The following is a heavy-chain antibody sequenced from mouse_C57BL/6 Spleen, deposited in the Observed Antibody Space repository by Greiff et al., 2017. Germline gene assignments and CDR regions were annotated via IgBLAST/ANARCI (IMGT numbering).Heavy chain of an antibody. Sequence: EVKLQESGPGHVKPSQSLSLTCSVTGYSITSGYYWNWIRQFPGNKLEWMGYISYDGSNNYNPSLKNRISITRDTSKNQFFLKLNSVTTEDTATYYCARGGGWVDYWGQGTTLTVSS. D-gene: IGHD3-3*01. J-gene: IGHJ2*01. CDR2: ISYDGSN. V-gene: IGHV3-6*01. CDR3: ARGGGWVDY. CDR1: GYSITSGYY.